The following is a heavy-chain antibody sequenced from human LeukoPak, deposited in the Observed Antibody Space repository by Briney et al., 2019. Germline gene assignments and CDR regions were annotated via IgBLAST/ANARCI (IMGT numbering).Heavy chain of an antibody. CDR2: IYYSGST. CDR1: GGSISSYY. V-gene: IGHV4-59*01. Sequence: PSETLSLTCTVSGGSISSYYWSWIRQPPGKGLEWIGYIYYSGSTNYNPSLKSRVTISVDTSKNQFSLKLSSVTAADTAVYYCARDHLITPQLRDYWGQGTLVTVSS. CDR3: ARDHLITPQLRDY. J-gene: IGHJ4*02. D-gene: IGHD6-6*01.